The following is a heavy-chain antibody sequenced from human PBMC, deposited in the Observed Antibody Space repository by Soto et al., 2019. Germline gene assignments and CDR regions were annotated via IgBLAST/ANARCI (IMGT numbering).Heavy chain of an antibody. CDR3: ATVLSAAFDI. CDR1: GITFSDYS. V-gene: IGHV3-23*01. Sequence: PGGSLRLSCAVSGITFSDYSINWVRQAPGKGLEWVSGISGGTDITYYADSVKGRFTISRDNSKNTVYLQMNSLRAEDTALYYCATVLSAAFDIWGQGTMVTVSS. CDR2: ISGGTDIT. J-gene: IGHJ3*02.